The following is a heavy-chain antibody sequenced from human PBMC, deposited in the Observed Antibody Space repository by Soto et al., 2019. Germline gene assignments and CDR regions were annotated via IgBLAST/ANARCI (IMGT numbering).Heavy chain of an antibody. J-gene: IGHJ5*02. CDR2: IYHSGST. V-gene: IGHV4-38-2*01. D-gene: IGHD3-3*01. CDR3: ARGGKALRFLEWLSDNWFDP. Sequence: SETLSLTCAVSGYSISSGHYWGWIRQPPGKVLEWIGSIYHSGSTYYNPSLKSRVTISVDTSKNQFSLKLSSVTAADTAVYYCARGGKALRFLEWLSDNWFDPWGQGTLVTVS. CDR1: GYSISSGHY.